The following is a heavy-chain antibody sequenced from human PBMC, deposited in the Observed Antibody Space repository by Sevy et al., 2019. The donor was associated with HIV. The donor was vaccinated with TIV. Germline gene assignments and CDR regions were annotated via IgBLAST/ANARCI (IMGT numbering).Heavy chain of an antibody. CDR3: ARNRRQQLVLEDWFDP. D-gene: IGHD6-13*01. Sequence: SETLSLTCTVSGGSISSSSYYWGWIRQPSGKGLEWIGSIYYSGSTYYNPSLKSRVTISVDTSKNQFSLKLSSVTAADTAVYYCARNRRQQLVLEDWFDPWGQGTLVTVSS. CDR2: IYYSGST. V-gene: IGHV4-39*01. CDR1: GGSISSSSYY. J-gene: IGHJ5*02.